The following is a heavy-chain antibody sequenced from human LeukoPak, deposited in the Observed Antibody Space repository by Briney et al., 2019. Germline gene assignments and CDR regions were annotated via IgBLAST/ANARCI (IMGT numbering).Heavy chain of an antibody. CDR1: GYTLTELS. Sequence: ASVKVSCKVSGYTLTELSMHWVRQAPGKGLEWMGGFDPEDGGTIYAQKFQGRVTMTEDTSTDTAYMELSSLRSEDTAVYYCATAPSIVGATAALDYWGQGTLVTVSS. CDR3: ATAPSIVGATAALDY. CDR2: FDPEDGGT. J-gene: IGHJ4*02. D-gene: IGHD1-26*01. V-gene: IGHV1-24*01.